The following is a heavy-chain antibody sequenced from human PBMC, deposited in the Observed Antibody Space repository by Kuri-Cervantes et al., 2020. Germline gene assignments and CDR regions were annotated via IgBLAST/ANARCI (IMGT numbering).Heavy chain of an antibody. J-gene: IGHJ6*02. CDR1: GFTFSSYG. CDR2: TGTTESSK. Sequence: GGSLRLSCAASGFTFSSYGMHWVRQAPGKGLEWVSHTGTTESSKYYADSVKGRFTISRDNGKNSLYLQMNSLRDEDTALYYCVRRQGWSGMDVWGQGTTVTVSS. V-gene: IGHV3-48*02. CDR3: VRRQGWSGMDV.